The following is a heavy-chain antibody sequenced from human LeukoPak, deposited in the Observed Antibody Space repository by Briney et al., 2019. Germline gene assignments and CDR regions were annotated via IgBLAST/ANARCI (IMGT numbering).Heavy chain of an antibody. Sequence: SETLSLTRTVPAGSTRSGSYYWSWIRQPAGKGLEWIGRIYTSGSTNYNPSLKSRVTISVDTSKNQFSLKLSSVTAADTAVYYCARWMANWGQGTLVTVSS. V-gene: IGHV4-61*02. D-gene: IGHD5-24*01. CDR3: ARWMAN. CDR2: IYTSGST. J-gene: IGHJ4*02. CDR1: AGSTRSGSYY.